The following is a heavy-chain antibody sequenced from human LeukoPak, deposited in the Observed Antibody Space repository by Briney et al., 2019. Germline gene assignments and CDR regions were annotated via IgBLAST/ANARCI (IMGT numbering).Heavy chain of an antibody. D-gene: IGHD3-22*01. J-gene: IGHJ4*02. CDR1: GFTFSSYT. CDR2: ISSSSTYI. CDR3: ARVNTIHRHDDY. Sequence: GGSLRLSYAASGFTFSSYTMNWVRQAPGKGLEWVSSISSSSTYIYYADSVKGRFTISRDNAKNSLYLQMNTLRAEDTAVYYCARVNTIHRHDDYWGQGTLVTVSS. V-gene: IGHV3-21*01.